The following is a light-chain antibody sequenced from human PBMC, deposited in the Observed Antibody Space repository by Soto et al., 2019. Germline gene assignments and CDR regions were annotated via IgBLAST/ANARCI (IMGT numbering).Light chain of an antibody. Sequence: EIVMTQSPATLSLSPGQRATLSCRASQSVSSKLAWYQQRPGQAPRLLIYSASTRATGIPARFSGSGSGTEFTLTISRLEPEDFAVYYCQQYGTSPYTFGQGTKLEIK. CDR3: QQYGTSPYT. CDR1: QSVSSK. CDR2: SAS. J-gene: IGKJ2*01. V-gene: IGKV3-15*01.